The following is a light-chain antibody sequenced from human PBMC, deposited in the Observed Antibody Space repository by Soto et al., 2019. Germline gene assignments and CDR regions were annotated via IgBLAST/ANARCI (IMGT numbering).Light chain of an antibody. CDR3: SSFTGINNVRV. CDR1: SSDVGSYNY. J-gene: IGLJ1*01. CDR2: EVT. V-gene: IGLV2-8*01. Sequence: QSALTQPPSASGAPGQSVTISCTGTSSDVGSYNYVSWYQQHPGKAPKLMIYEVTKRPPGVPDRFSGSKSGNTASLTVSGLQAEDEADYYCSSFTGINNVRVFGTGTKLTVL.